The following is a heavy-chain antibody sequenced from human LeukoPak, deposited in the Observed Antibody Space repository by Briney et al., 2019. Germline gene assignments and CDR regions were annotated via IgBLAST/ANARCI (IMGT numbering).Heavy chain of an antibody. CDR3: GTLLSNGPFDY. Sequence: GASVKVSCEASGYTFTGYYMHWVRQAPGQGLEWMGDIYPNTGATKYAQKFQGRVTMTRDTSISTAYMELSGLRSDDTAVYYCGTLLSNGPFDYWGQGSLVTVSS. J-gene: IGHJ4*02. CDR2: IYPNTGAT. CDR1: GYTFTGYY. V-gene: IGHV1-2*02.